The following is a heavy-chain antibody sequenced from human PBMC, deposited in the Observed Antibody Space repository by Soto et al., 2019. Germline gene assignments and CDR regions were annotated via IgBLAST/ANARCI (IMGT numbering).Heavy chain of an antibody. V-gene: IGHV3-48*02. J-gene: IGHJ4*02. Sequence: EVQLVESGGNLVQPGGSLRLSCAASGFRFSIYSMNWVRQAPGKGLEWSAYITSDTNTIKYADSVKGRFTISRDNGENAVYLHINSLRDEDTAVYYCASSGAGNFDYWGQGTVVTVSA. CDR2: ITSDTNTI. CDR1: GFRFSIYS. CDR3: ASSGAGNFDY. D-gene: IGHD2-21*01.